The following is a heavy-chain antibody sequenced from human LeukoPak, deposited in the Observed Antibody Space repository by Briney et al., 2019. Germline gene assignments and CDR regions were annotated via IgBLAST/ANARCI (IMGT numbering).Heavy chain of an antibody. CDR3: ARRRQQPFDY. V-gene: IGHV4-59*01. D-gene: IGHD6-13*01. Sequence: PSETLSLTCTVSGDSISNYYWSWIRQPPGKGLEWIGYIYYSGSTNYNPSLKSRVTISVDTSKNQFSLKLSSVTAADTAVYYCARRRQQPFDYWGQGALVTVSS. CDR2: IYYSGST. CDR1: GDSISNYY. J-gene: IGHJ4*02.